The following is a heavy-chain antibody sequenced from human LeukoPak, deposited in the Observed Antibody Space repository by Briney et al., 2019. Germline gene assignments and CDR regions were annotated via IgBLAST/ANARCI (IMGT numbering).Heavy chain of an antibody. Sequence: SETLPPTCTVSGGSISGYSWTWIRQPPGQGLEWIGYFHNSRTTSYNPSLTGRVTISVDTAMDQISLKLNSVTAADTAVYYCARGHLGLSPWGQGTLVTVSS. J-gene: IGHJ5*02. CDR2: FHNSRTT. V-gene: IGHV4-59*01. CDR1: GGSISGYS. D-gene: IGHD3-10*01. CDR3: ARGHLGLSP.